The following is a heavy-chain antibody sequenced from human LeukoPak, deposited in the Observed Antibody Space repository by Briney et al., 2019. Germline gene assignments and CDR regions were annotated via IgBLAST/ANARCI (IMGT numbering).Heavy chain of an antibody. CDR3: AGGGGWVFDF. CDR1: GLTLSRNW. D-gene: IGHD6-19*01. J-gene: IGHJ4*02. CDR2: IKQDGSAK. V-gene: IGHV3-7*04. Sequence: GGSLRLSCAASGLTLSRNWMNWVRQALGKGLEWVANIKQDGSAKYYANSVKGRFTISRDDAKNSLYLEMNSLRAEDTAVYYCAGGGGWVFDFWGQGTLVTVSS.